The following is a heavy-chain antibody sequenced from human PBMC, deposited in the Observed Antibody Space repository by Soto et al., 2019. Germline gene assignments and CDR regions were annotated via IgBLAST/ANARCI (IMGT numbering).Heavy chain of an antibody. CDR3: ARGGGVGVAGSAAFDM. CDR1: GYPVTAYY. V-gene: IGHV1-2*02. D-gene: IGHD3-3*01. Sequence: QLHLVQSGAVVKKPGASVTVSCSASGYPVTAYYMHWVRQAPGRGLEWMGGINPATGAAKYTQTFQGRVTTPRATSTSTVLMELIGLTSDDKAVFYWARGGGVGVAGSAAFDMWGQGTLVTVSS. CDR2: INPATGAA. J-gene: IGHJ3*02.